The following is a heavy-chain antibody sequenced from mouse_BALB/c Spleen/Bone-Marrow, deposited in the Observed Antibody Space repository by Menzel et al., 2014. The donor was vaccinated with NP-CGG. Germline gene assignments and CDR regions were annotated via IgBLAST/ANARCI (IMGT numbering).Heavy chain of an antibody. CDR2: INPSNGRA. D-gene: IGHD2-14*01. V-gene: IGHV1S81*02. Sequence: LVESGAELVKPGASVNLSCKASGYTFTSYWVYWVKQRPGQGLEWIGEINPSNGRANYNEKFKNKATLTVDKSTSTAYMQVSSLTSEDSAVYYCARRDFRSWCAYWGEGTLVTVSA. CDR3: ARRDFRSWCAY. CDR1: GYTFTSYW. J-gene: IGHJ3*01.